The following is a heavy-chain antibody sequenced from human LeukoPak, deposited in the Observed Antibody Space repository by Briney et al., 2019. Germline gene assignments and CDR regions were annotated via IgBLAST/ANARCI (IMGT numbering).Heavy chain of an antibody. CDR1: GFSFSIYW. V-gene: IGHV3-7*01. Sequence: PGGSLRLSCAASGFSFSIYWMSWVRQAPGSGREWVANIKQDVSEKYYVDSVKGRFTISRDNAKYSLYLQMDSMRAEDTAVYYCARDKRTGDSYFDSWGQGTLVTVSS. CDR2: IKQDVSEK. CDR3: ARDKRTGDSYFDS. J-gene: IGHJ4*02. D-gene: IGHD7-27*01.